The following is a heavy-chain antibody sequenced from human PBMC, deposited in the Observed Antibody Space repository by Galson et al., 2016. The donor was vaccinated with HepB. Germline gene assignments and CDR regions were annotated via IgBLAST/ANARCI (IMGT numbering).Heavy chain of an antibody. CDR3: TRLGGGYCSNGVCYTDYYYYYGLDV. V-gene: IGHV3-73*01. D-gene: IGHD2-8*01. CDR2: IRTKANSYAT. J-gene: IGHJ6*02. Sequence: SLRLSCAASGFTFSGSAIHWVRQASGKELEWVGRIRTKANSYATTYAASVKGRFTISRDDSRNTAYLQMNSLKTEDTAVYYCTRLGGGYCSNGVCYTDYYYYYGLDVWGQGTTVTVSS. CDR1: GFTFSGSA.